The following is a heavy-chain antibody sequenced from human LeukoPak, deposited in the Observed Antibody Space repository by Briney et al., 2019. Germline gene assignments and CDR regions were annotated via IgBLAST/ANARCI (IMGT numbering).Heavy chain of an antibody. Sequence: SETLSLTCTVSGGSISSYYWSWIRQPPGKGLEWIGYIYYSGSTNYNPSLKSRVTISVDTSKNQFSLKLSSVTAADTAVYYCARFDRTRGDYWGQGTLGHRLL. CDR2: IYYSGST. CDR3: ARFDRTRGDY. D-gene: IGHD5-24*01. CDR1: GGSISSYY. V-gene: IGHV4-59*01. J-gene: IGHJ4*02.